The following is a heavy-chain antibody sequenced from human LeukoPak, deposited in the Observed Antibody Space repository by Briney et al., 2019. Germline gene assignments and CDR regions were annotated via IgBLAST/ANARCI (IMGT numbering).Heavy chain of an antibody. D-gene: IGHD5-18*01. Sequence: PSETLSLTCTVSGGSITSYYWSWIRQPPGKGLEWIGYFYYTGSTKYNPSLRSPVTISVDASKNQFSLKLSSVTAADTAVYYCARCGYSHGDWGQGTLVTVSS. V-gene: IGHV4-59*01. CDR2: FYYTGST. CDR1: GGSITSYY. CDR3: ARCGYSHGD. J-gene: IGHJ4*02.